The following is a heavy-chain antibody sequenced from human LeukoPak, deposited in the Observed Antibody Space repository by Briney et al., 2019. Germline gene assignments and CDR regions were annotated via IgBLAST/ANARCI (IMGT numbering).Heavy chain of an antibody. CDR1: GGSISSGSYY. J-gene: IGHJ3*02. CDR3: ARDLQRVYQLLFYDAFDI. CDR2: IYTSGTT. D-gene: IGHD2-2*01. Sequence: SETLSLTCTVSGGSISSGSYYWSWIRQPAGKGLEWIGRIYTSGTTNYNPSLKSRVTISVDTSNNQFSLKLSSVTAADTAVYYCARDLQRVYQLLFYDAFDIWGQGTMVTVSS. V-gene: IGHV4-61*02.